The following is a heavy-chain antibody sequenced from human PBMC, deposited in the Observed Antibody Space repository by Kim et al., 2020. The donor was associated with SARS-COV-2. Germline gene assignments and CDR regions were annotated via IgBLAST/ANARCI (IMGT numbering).Heavy chain of an antibody. Sequence: GGSLRLSCAASGFTFSSYAMNWVRQAPGKGLEWVSGVSGSGVGTYYADSVKGRFTISRDNSKNTLYLQMNSLRAEDTAVYYCANTLLYSGWTLDYWGQGTLVTVSS. D-gene: IGHD6-19*01. CDR2: VSGSGVGT. J-gene: IGHJ4*02. CDR1: GFTFSSYA. CDR3: ANTLLYSGWTLDY. V-gene: IGHV3-23*01.